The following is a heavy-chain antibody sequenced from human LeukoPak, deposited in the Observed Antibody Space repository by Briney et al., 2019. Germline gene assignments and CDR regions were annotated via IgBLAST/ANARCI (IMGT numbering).Heavy chain of an antibody. CDR3: ARGEHTCDY. J-gene: IGHJ4*02. Sequence: PSETLSLTCTVSGGSINGYYWNWIRQSAGKRLEWIGRISDSGYTNYNPSLQSRLTMSADTSKNQLSLRLSSVTAADTAVYYCARGEHTCDYWGQGTLVTVSS. CDR1: GGSINGYY. CDR2: ISDSGYT. D-gene: IGHD1-26*01. V-gene: IGHV4-4*07.